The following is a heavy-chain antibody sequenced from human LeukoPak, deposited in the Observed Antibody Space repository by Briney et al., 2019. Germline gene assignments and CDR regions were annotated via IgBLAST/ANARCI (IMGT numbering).Heavy chain of an antibody. Sequence: GGSLRLSCAASEFSFRSYWMHWVRQLPGKGLVWVSRISSDGNTTGYADSVKGRFTISRDNAKNTLFLQMNSLRAEDTAVYYCVRSGYYFDSSGYYMADYWGQGTLVTVSS. V-gene: IGHV3-74*01. CDR3: VRSGYYFDSSGYYMADY. D-gene: IGHD3-22*01. CDR1: EFSFRSYW. CDR2: ISSDGNTT. J-gene: IGHJ4*02.